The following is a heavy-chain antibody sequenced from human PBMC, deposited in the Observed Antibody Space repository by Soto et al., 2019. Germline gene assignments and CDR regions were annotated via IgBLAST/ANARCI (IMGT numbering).Heavy chain of an antibody. V-gene: IGHV4-59*12. CDR3: ARLGGFYQAFDS. CDR2: IYYSGST. Sequence: SETLSLTCTVSGGSISSYYWSWIRQPPGKGLEWIGYIYYSGSTNYNPSLKSRVTMSLDTSKNQFSLKLTSVAAADTAVYYCARLGGFYQAFDSWGQGALVTVSS. J-gene: IGHJ4*02. CDR1: GGSISSYY. D-gene: IGHD3-22*01.